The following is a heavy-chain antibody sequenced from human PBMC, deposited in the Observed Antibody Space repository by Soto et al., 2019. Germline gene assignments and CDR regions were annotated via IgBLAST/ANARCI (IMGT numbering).Heavy chain of an antibody. Sequence: QLQLQESGPGLVKPSETLSLTCTVSGGSISSSSHYWGWIRQSPGKHLEWIGSSYYRGNTHYNPSLKTRVSISVDTSKNQVSLNVYSVTAADTAVYYCATADGFGVVTPFFEYWGQGILVTVSS. CDR3: ATADGFGVVTPFFEY. V-gene: IGHV4-39*01. J-gene: IGHJ4*02. CDR1: GGSISSSSHY. CDR2: SYYRGNT. D-gene: IGHD3-3*01.